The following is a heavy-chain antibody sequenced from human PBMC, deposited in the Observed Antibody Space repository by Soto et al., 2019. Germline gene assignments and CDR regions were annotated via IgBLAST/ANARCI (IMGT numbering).Heavy chain of an antibody. CDR1: GYTFTNYA. J-gene: IGHJ6*03. CDR3: AADSSATNRHPYYYYYYYMDV. Sequence: ASVKVSCKASGYTFTNYALHWVRQAPGQRLEWMGWINPGNGNTKYSQKFQGRVIITRDTSTSTAYMELSSLRFEDTAVYYCAADSSATNRHPYYYYYYYMDVWGKGTTVTVSS. CDR2: INPGNGNT. V-gene: IGHV1-3*01. D-gene: IGHD1-1*01.